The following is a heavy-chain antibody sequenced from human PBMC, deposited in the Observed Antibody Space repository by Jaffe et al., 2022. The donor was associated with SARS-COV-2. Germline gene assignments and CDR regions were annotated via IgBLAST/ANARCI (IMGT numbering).Heavy chain of an antibody. CDR2: ISSSSSYI. J-gene: IGHJ4*02. CDR1: GFTFSSYS. V-gene: IGHV3-21*01. CDR3: ATLWGFGDLFDY. Sequence: EVQLVESGGGLVKPGGSLRLSCAASGFTFSSYSMNWVRQAPGKGLEWVSSISSSSSYIYYADSVKGRFTISRDNAKNSLYLQMNSLRAEDTAVYYCATLWGFGDLFDYWGQGTLVTVSS. D-gene: IGHD3-10*01.